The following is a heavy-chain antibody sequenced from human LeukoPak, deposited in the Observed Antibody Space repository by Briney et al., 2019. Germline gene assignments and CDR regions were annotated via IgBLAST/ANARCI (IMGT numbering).Heavy chain of an antibody. Sequence: GESLRLSCAASGFTVSSNYMSWVRQAPGKGLEWVANIKQDGSEKYYVDSVKGRFTISRDNAKNSLYLQMNSLRAEDTAVYYCAREALPLYSSGWYYWFDPWGQGTLVTVSS. J-gene: IGHJ5*02. V-gene: IGHV3-7*03. CDR2: IKQDGSEK. D-gene: IGHD6-19*01. CDR1: GFTVSSNY. CDR3: AREALPLYSSGWYYWFDP.